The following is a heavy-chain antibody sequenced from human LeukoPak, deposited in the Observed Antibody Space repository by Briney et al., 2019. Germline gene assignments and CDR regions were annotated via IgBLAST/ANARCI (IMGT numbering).Heavy chain of an antibody. CDR3: ARSDYFHN. D-gene: IGHD3-10*01. CDR2: SKYDGSTK. J-gene: IGHJ3*01. Sequence: GSLRLSCEASGFSLSGSWMHWVRQAPGKGLMWVSQSKYDGSTKSYAASVRGRFTISRDNAKNTLYLHMDSLRAEDTAVYYCARSDYFHNWGQGTMVVVSA. CDR1: GFSLSGSW. V-gene: IGHV3-74*01.